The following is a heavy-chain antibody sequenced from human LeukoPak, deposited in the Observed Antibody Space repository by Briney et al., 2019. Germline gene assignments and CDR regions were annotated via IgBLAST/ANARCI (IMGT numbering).Heavy chain of an antibody. CDR3: ARHGRGQGDFDY. V-gene: IGHV4-39*01. Sequence: PSETLSLTCTVSGGSISSSSYYWGWIRQPPGKGLEWIGSIYYSGSTYYNPSLKSRVTISVDTSKNQFSLKLSSVTAADTAVYYCARHGRGQGDFDYWGQGTLVTVSS. CDR1: GGSISSSSYY. CDR2: IYYSGST. J-gene: IGHJ4*02. D-gene: IGHD3-10*01.